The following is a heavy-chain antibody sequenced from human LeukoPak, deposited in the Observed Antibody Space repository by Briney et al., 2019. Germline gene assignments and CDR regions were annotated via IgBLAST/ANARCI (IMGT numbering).Heavy chain of an antibody. D-gene: IGHD6-19*01. CDR2: ISFDGNNE. CDR1: GFTFSSYA. CDR3: AREGSGWGLDY. J-gene: IGHJ4*02. Sequence: GRSLRLSCAASGFTFSSYALHWVRQAPGKGLEWVSIISFDGNNEYYADSVKGRFTISRDNSKNMVYLQMNSLRPEDTAVYYCAREGSGWGLDYWGQGTLVTVSS. V-gene: IGHV3-30-3*01.